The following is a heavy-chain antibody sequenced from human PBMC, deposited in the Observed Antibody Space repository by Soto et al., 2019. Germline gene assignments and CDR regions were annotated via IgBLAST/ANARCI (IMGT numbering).Heavy chain of an antibody. Sequence: PSETLSLTCAVYGGSFSGYYWSWIRQPPGKGLEWIGEINHSGSTNYNPSLKSRVTISVDTSKNQFSLKLSSVTAADTAVYYCARGSGIVGATGEDYWGQGTLVTVSS. CDR2: INHSGST. CDR1: GGSFSGYY. V-gene: IGHV4-34*01. CDR3: ARGSGIVGATGEDY. J-gene: IGHJ4*02. D-gene: IGHD1-26*01.